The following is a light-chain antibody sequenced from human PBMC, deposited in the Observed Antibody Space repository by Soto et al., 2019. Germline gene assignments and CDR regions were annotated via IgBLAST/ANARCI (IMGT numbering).Light chain of an antibody. J-gene: IGLJ1*01. Sequence: QSVLTQPSSLSGSPGQSITISCTGTISDVGGYDSVCWYQQHPGKAPKVMIYGVTNRPSGVSDRFSGSKSGNTASLTISGLQAEDEADYYCSSFTSSITYVFGTGTKVTVL. V-gene: IGLV2-14*01. CDR2: GVT. CDR3: SSFTSSITYV. CDR1: ISDVGGYDS.